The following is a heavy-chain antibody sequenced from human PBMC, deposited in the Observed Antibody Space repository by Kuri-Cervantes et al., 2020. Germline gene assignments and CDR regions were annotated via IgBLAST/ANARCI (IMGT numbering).Heavy chain of an antibody. V-gene: IGHV3-11*04. D-gene: IGHD5-18*01. J-gene: IGHJ4*02. CDR3: ARGRAVHLWLCGY. CDR2: ISSSGSTI. CDR1: GFTFSDYY. Sequence: GESLKISCAASGFTFSDYYMSWIRQAPGKGLEWTSYISSSGSTIYYADSVKGRFTISRDSAKNSLYLQMNSLRVEDTAVYYCARGRAVHLWLCGYWGQGTVVTVSS.